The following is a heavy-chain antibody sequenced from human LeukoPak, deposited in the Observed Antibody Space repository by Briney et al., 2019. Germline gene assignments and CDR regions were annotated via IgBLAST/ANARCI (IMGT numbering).Heavy chain of an antibody. V-gene: IGHV1-3*01. CDR3: ARADSSSWLEYYFDY. D-gene: IGHD6-13*01. Sequence: ASVKVSCKASGYTFTSYAMHWVRQAPGQRLEWMGWINAGNSNTKYSQKFQGRVTITRDTSASTAYMELSSLRSEDTAVYYCARADSSSWLEYYFDYWGQGTLVTVSS. CDR1: GYTFTSYA. J-gene: IGHJ4*02. CDR2: INAGNSNT.